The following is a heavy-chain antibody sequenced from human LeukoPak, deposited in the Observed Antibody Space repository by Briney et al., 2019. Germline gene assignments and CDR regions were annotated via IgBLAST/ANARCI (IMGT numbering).Heavy chain of an antibody. V-gene: IGHV3-48*03. Sequence: PGGSLRLSCAASGFTFSSYEMHWVRQAPGKGLEWVSYISSSGSTIYYADSVKGRFTISRDNSKNTLYLQMNSLRDEDTAVYYCARAPPYSCGGDCSFDYWGQGTLVTVSS. CDR3: ARAPPYSCGGDCSFDY. CDR1: GFTFSSYE. CDR2: ISSSGSTI. J-gene: IGHJ4*02. D-gene: IGHD2-21*02.